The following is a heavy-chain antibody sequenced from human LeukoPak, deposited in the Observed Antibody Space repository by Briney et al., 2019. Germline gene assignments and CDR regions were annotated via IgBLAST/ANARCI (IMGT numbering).Heavy chain of an antibody. CDR1: GFSFSSHG. CDR3: ARMGSGWHYYYYYMDV. Sequence: PGGSLRLSCAASGFSFSSHGMSWVRQAPGKGLEWVSGIIGGAGGTYYADSVKGRFTISRDNAKNSLYLQMNSLRAEDTAVYYCARMGSGWHYYYYYMDVWGKGTTVTISS. CDR2: IIGGAGGT. V-gene: IGHV3-23*01. D-gene: IGHD6-19*01. J-gene: IGHJ6*03.